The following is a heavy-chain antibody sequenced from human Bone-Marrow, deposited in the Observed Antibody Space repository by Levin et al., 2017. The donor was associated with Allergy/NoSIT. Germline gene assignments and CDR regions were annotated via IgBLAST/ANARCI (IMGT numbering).Heavy chain of an antibody. D-gene: IGHD2-21*01. CDR3: ARLWTGGY. V-gene: IGHV3-66*01. J-gene: IGHJ4*02. CDR2: IYSGGST. CDR1: GFTVSSNY. Sequence: GESLKISCAASGFTVSSNYMSWVRQAPGKGLEWVSIIYSGGSTYYADSVKGRFTISRDNSKNTLYLQMNSLSLEDTAVYYCARLWTGGYWGQGTLVTVSS.